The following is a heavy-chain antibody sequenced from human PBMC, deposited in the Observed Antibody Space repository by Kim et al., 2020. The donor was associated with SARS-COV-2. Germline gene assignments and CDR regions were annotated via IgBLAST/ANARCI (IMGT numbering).Heavy chain of an antibody. D-gene: IGHD6-19*01. CDR1: GYTFTSYA. CDR2: INAGNGNT. V-gene: IGHV1-3*01. Sequence: ASVKVSCKASGYTFTSYAMHWVRQAPGQRLEWMGWINAGNGNTKYSQKFQGRVTITRDTSASTAYMELSSLRSEDTAVYYCARASSGWDPETPCSYWGQGTLVTVSS. J-gene: IGHJ4*02. CDR3: ARASSGWDPETPCSY.